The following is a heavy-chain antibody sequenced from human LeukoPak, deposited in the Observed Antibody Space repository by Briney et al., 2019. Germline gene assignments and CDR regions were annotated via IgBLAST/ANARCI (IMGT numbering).Heavy chain of an antibody. Sequence: ASVKVSCKASGGTFSSYTISWVRQAPGQGLEWMGRIIPILGIANYAQKFQGRVTITADKSTSTAYMELSSLRSEDTAVYYCARESVGWYDFWSGYYTPYYFDYWGQGTLVTVSS. V-gene: IGHV1-69*04. J-gene: IGHJ4*02. CDR3: ARESVGWYDFWSGYYTPYYFDY. D-gene: IGHD3-3*01. CDR1: GGTFSSYT. CDR2: IIPILGIA.